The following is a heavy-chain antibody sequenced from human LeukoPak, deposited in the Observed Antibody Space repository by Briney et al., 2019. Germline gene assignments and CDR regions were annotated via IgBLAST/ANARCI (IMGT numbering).Heavy chain of an antibody. CDR1: GYTFTGYF. CDR2: INPDGGGT. J-gene: IGHJ4*02. Sequence: ASVKVSCKASGYTFTGYFLHWVRQAPGQGLEWMGRINPDGGGTNFAQKFQGRVTMAWDTSIATAFMELSRLTSDDTAVYYCSRATIFGVSSHDFWGQGTLVTVSS. V-gene: IGHV1-2*02. D-gene: IGHD3-3*01. CDR3: SRATIFGVSSHDF.